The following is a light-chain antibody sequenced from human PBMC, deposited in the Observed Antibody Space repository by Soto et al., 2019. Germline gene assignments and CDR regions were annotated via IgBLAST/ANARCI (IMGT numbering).Light chain of an antibody. Sequence: QSVLTQTPSVSGAPGKRVTISCTGSRSNIGARYNVHWYQQLPGTAPKLLIYVNSKRPSGVPDRFSVSKSGTAASLAITGLQAEDEADYYCQSYDDSMSAWVFGGGTKLTVL. CDR1: RSNIGARYN. J-gene: IGLJ2*01. CDR2: VNS. V-gene: IGLV1-40*01. CDR3: QSYDDSMSAWV.